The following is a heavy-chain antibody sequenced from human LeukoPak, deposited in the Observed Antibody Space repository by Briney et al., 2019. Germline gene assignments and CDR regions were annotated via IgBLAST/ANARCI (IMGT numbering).Heavy chain of an antibody. D-gene: IGHD6-19*01. CDR3: AKLSGYSSGWYSDY. Sequence: GGSLRLSCAASGFTFSSYAMSWVRQAPGKGLEWVSAISGSGGSTYYADSVKGRFTISRDNSKNTLYLQMNSLRAEDTAVYYCAKLSGYSSGWYSDYWGQGTLVTVSS. CDR1: GFTFSSYA. CDR2: ISGSGGST. V-gene: IGHV3-23*01. J-gene: IGHJ4*02.